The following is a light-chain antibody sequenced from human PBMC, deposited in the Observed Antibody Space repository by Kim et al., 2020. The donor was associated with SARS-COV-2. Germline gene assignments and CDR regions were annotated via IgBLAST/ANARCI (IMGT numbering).Light chain of an antibody. CDR3: QSYDSSLSGWV. CDR1: SSNIGAGYD. Sequence: ELTQPPSVSGAPGQRVTISCTGSSSNIGAGYDVHWYQQLPGTAPKLLIYGNSNRPSGVPDRFSGSKSGTSASLAITGLQAEDEADYYCQSYDSSLSGWVFGGGTQLTVL. J-gene: IGLJ3*02. CDR2: GNS. V-gene: IGLV1-40*01.